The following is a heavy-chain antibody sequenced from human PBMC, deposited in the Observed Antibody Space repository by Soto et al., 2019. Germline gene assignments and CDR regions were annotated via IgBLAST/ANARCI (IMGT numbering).Heavy chain of an antibody. CDR3: ARLASDILTGYYTIDY. V-gene: IGHV4-31*03. J-gene: IGHJ4*02. D-gene: IGHD3-9*01. Sequence: QVQLQESGPGLVKPSQTLSLTCTVSGGSISSGGYYWSWIRQHPGKGLEWIGYIYYSGSTYYNPSLKSRFTISGDTSKNQSSLKLSSATAADTAAYYCARLASDILTGYYTIDYWGQGTLVTVSS. CDR2: IYYSGST. CDR1: GGSISSGGYY.